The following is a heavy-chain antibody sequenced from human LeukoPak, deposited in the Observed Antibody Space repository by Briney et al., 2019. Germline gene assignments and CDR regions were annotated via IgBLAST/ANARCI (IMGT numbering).Heavy chain of an antibody. J-gene: IGHJ4*02. Sequence: PGGSLRLSCTASGFSISSYWMNWVRQAPGKGLEWVANIKKDGSETKYVDSLKGRFTISRDNAKNSVYLQMNSLRAEDTAVYYCAKDGGYGSGSYYPDYWGQGTLVTVSS. CDR3: AKDGGYGSGSYYPDY. CDR2: IKKDGSET. CDR1: GFSISSYW. D-gene: IGHD3-10*01. V-gene: IGHV3-7*05.